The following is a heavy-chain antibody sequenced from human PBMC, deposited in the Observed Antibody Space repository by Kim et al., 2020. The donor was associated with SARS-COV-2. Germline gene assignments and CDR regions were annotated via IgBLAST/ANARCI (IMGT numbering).Heavy chain of an antibody. CDR2: IGTAGDT. D-gene: IGHD3-22*01. CDR1: GFTFSSYD. J-gene: IGHJ3*02. Sequence: GGSLRHSCAASGFTFSSYDMHWVRQATGKGLEWVSAIGTAGDTYYPGSVKGRFTISRENAKDSLYLQMNSLRAGDTAVYYCARGANYYDSSGYPNDAFDIWGQGTMVTVSS. CDR3: ARGANYYDSSGYPNDAFDI. V-gene: IGHV3-13*04.